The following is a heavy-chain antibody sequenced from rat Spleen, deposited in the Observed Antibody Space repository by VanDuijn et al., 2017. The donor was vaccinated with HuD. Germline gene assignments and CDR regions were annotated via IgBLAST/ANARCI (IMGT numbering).Heavy chain of an antibody. CDR1: GFTFSSFP. Sequence: EVQVVESGGGLVQPGRSMKLSCAASGFTFSSFPMAWVRQAPTKGLEWVATISTSGVNTYYRDSLKGRFTISRDNAKSTLYLQMDSLRSEDTATYYCTTWFAYWGQGTLVTVSS. J-gene: IGHJ3*01. V-gene: IGHV5-46*01. CDR2: ISTSGVNT. CDR3: TTWFAY.